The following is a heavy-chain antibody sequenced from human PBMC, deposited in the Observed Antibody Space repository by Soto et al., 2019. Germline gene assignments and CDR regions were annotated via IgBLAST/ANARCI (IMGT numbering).Heavy chain of an antibody. CDR1: GFTFSSYA. V-gene: IGHV3-23*01. Sequence: EVQLLESGGGLVQPGGSLRLSCAASGFTFSSYAMNWVRQAPGKGLEWVSVISGSGGSTYYADSVKGRFTISRDNSKNTLYLKMNSLRAEDTAVYYCARRGPGTYFDYWGQGTLVTVSS. CDR3: ARRGPGTYFDY. J-gene: IGHJ4*02. CDR2: ISGSGGST. D-gene: IGHD6-13*01.